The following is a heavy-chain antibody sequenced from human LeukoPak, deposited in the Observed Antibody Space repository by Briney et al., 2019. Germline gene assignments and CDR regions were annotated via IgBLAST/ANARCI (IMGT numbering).Heavy chain of an antibody. J-gene: IGHJ5*02. CDR1: GYTFTSYG. D-gene: IGHD3-10*01. CDR2: ISAYNGNT. Sequence: ASVTVSCKASGYTFTSYGISWVRQAPGQGGEWMGWISAYNGNTNYAQKLQGRVTMTTDTSTSTAYMELRSLRSDDTAVYYCARGTMVRGVIYWFDPWGQGTLVTVSS. V-gene: IGHV1-18*04. CDR3: ARGTMVRGVIYWFDP.